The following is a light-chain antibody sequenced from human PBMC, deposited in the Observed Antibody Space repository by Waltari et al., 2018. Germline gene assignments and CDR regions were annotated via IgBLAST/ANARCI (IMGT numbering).Light chain of an antibody. CDR2: DVS. V-gene: IGLV2-14*03. Sequence: QSALTQPASVSGSPGQSITISCTGTSSDVGGYNYVSWYHQHPGKAPKLMIYDVSNRPSGVSKRFAGSKSGNTASLTISGLQAEDEADYYCSSYTSSSTYVVFGGGTKLTVL. CDR1: SSDVGGYNY. J-gene: IGLJ2*01. CDR3: SSYTSSSTYVV.